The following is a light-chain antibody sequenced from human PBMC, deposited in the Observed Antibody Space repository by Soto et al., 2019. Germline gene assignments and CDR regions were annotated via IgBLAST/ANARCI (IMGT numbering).Light chain of an antibody. J-gene: IGLJ2*01. CDR1: SSNIGSNH. V-gene: IGLV1-44*01. Sequence: QSVLTQSPSASGTPGQRVIIACSGSSSNIGSNHVNWYRHLPGAAPKLLIFRGDQRPSGVPDRFSGSKSGTTASLAISGLQSGDEADYYCAAWDDSRYGVVFGGGTKVTVL. CDR3: AAWDDSRYGVV. CDR2: RGD.